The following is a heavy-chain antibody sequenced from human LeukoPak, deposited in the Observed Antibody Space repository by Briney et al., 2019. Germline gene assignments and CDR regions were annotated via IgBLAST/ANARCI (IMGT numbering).Heavy chain of an antibody. Sequence: SETLSLTCSVSGGSIISSLYHWGWLRQAPGKGLQWIGNGFHSGNTYYSPSLQSRVAISIDTSKNRFSLKLTSVTAADTAVYYCARQIVGTSWNYYYSYIDVWGNGTSVSVSS. D-gene: IGHD1-1*01. CDR3: ARQIVGTSWNYYYSYIDV. J-gene: IGHJ6*03. CDR2: GFHSGNT. V-gene: IGHV4-39*01. CDR1: GGSIISSLYH.